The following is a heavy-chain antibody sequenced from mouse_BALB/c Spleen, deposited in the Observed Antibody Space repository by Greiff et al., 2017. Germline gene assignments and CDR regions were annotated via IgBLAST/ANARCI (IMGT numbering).Heavy chain of an antibody. D-gene: IGHD2-14*01. CDR2: IYPYTGGT. CDR1: GYTFTDYT. Sequence: EVQLQQSGPELVKPGASVKISCKASGYTFTDYTMHWVQQSHGKSLEWIGYIYPYTGGTGYNQKFKSQATLTVDNSSSTAYMELRGLTSEDSAVYYWARGTTVRGAHDFDYWGQGTTLTVSS. V-gene: IGHV1S29*02. CDR3: ARGTTVRGAHDFDY. J-gene: IGHJ2*01.